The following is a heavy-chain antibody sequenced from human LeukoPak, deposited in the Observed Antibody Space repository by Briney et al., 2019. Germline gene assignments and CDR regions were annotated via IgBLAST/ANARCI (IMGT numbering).Heavy chain of an antibody. V-gene: IGHV1-2*02. CDR3: ARFTYYYYYMDV. Sequence: ASVKVSCKASGYTFTGYYMHWVRQAPGQGLEWMGWINPNSGGTNYAQKYQGSVTMTRDTSISTAYMELSRLRSDDTAVYYCARFTYYYYYMDVWGKGTTVTVSS. CDR1: GYTFTGYY. CDR2: INPNSGGT. J-gene: IGHJ6*03.